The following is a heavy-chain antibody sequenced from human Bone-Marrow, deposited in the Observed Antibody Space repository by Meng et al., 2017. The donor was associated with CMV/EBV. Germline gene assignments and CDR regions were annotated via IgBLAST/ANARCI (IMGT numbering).Heavy chain of an antibody. CDR2: INWNGGST. V-gene: IGHV3-20*04. CDR3: AKKSGFCSGGSCYSYYYYGMDV. Sequence: GESLKISCAASGFTFDDYGMSWVRQAPGKGLEWVSGINWNGGSTGYADSVKGRFTISRDNAKNSLYLQMNSLRAEDTAVYYCAKKSGFCSGGSCYSYYYYGMDVWGQGTTVTVSS. D-gene: IGHD2-15*01. CDR1: GFTFDDYG. J-gene: IGHJ6*02.